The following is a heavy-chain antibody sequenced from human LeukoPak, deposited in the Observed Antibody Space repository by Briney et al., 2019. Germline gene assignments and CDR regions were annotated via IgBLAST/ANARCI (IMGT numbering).Heavy chain of an antibody. D-gene: IGHD6-19*01. V-gene: IGHV4-30-4*08. Sequence: NPSQTLSLTCTVSGGSISSGGYYWSWIRQPPGKGLEWIGYIYYSGTTYYNPSLKSRITISIDTSKSQFSLKLSSVTAADTAVYYCARQKRNSSGWYGDYWGQGTLVTVSS. CDR2: IYYSGTT. CDR3: ARQKRNSSGWYGDY. CDR1: GGSISSGGYY. J-gene: IGHJ4*02.